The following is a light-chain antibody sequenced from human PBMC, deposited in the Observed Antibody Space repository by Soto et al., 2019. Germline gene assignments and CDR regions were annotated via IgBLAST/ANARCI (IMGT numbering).Light chain of an antibody. CDR3: KQYNNWWT. V-gene: IGKV3-15*01. J-gene: IGKJ1*01. CDR2: AAS. CDR1: QSVSSS. Sequence: MMTQSPATLSVSPGERATLSCRASQSVSSSLAWYQQKPGQAPRLLIYAASTRATGIPAGFSGSGSGTEFTLTIKSLQSEDFAVYYCKQYNNWWTFGQGTKVDIK.